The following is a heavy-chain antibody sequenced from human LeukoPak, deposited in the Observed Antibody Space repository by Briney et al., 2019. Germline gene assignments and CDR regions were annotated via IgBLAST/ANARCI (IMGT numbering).Heavy chain of an antibody. CDR2: IWYDGSNK. D-gene: IGHD6-13*01. J-gene: IGHJ6*02. CDR3: ARTYSTHRHMDV. V-gene: IGHV3-33*01. Sequence: GGSLRLSCAASGFTFSSYGMHWVRQAPGKGLEWVAVIWYDGSNKYYADFVKGRFTISRDNSKNTLYLQMNSLRAEDTAVYYCARTYSTHRHMDVWGQGTTVTVSS. CDR1: GFTFSSYG.